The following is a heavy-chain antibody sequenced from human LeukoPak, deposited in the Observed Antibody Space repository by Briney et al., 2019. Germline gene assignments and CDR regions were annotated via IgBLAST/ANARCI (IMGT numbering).Heavy chain of an antibody. CDR3: ARVLPGIAAAGTDFDY. CDR2: ISYDGSNK. J-gene: IGHJ4*02. V-gene: IGHV3-30*04. D-gene: IGHD6-13*01. Sequence: GGSLRLSCAASGFTFSSYAMHWVRQAPGKGLEWVAVISYDGSNKYYADSVKGQFTISRDNSKNTLYLQMNSLRAEDTAVYYCARVLPGIAAAGTDFDYWGQGTLVTVSS. CDR1: GFTFSSYA.